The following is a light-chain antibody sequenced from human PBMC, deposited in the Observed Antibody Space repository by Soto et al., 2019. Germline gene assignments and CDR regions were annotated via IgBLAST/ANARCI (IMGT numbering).Light chain of an antibody. J-gene: IGKJ2*01. CDR1: QDISNY. CDR3: QQYDNLPPYT. Sequence: DIQMTQSPSSLSASVGDRVTITCQASQDISNYLNWYQQKPGKAPKLLIYGASNLEIGVPSRFSGSGSGTDFTFTIRSLQPEDIATYYCQQYDNLPPYTFGQGTKLEIK. V-gene: IGKV1-33*01. CDR2: GAS.